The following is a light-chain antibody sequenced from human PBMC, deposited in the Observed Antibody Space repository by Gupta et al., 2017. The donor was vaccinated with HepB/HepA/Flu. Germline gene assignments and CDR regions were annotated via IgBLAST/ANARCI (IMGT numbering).Light chain of an antibody. CDR2: AAS. J-gene: IGKJ1*01. V-gene: IGKV1-39*01. CDR3: QQRYSTPWT. CDR1: QSISSY. Sequence: DIQMTQSPSSLSASVGDRVTITCRASQSISSYLNWYQQKPGKAPKLLIYAASSSQSGVPSRFSGSGSSTDFTLTISSLQPEDFATYYCQQRYSTPWTFGQGTXVEIK.